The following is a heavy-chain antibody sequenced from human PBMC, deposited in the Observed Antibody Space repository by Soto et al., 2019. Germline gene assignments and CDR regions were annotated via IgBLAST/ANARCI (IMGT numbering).Heavy chain of an antibody. CDR1: GFTFSSYA. V-gene: IGHV3-23*01. D-gene: IGHD6-6*01. CDR2: ISDSGGST. CDR3: AKLPRGSSPENDY. J-gene: IGHJ4*02. Sequence: EVQLLESGGGLVQPGGSLRLSCAASGFTFSSYAMSWVRQAPGKGLEWVSGISDSGGSTYYADSVKGRFTISRDNSKNTLYLQMNSLRAEDTAVYYCAKLPRGSSPENDYWGQGTLVTVSS.